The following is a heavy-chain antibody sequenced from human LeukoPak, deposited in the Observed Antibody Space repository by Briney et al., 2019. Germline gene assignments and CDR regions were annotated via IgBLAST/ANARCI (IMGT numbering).Heavy chain of an antibody. D-gene: IGHD5-24*01. CDR3: ARGDGYNDAEYLQH. J-gene: IGHJ1*01. Sequence: PRGSLRLSCAASGFTFSSYGMHWVRQAPGKGLGWVAVIWYDGSNKYYGDSVKGRFTISGDNSKKTLYLQMNSLRVEDTAVYYRARGDGYNDAEYLQHWGEGTLVTVS. CDR1: GFTFSSYG. CDR2: IWYDGSNK. V-gene: IGHV3-33*01.